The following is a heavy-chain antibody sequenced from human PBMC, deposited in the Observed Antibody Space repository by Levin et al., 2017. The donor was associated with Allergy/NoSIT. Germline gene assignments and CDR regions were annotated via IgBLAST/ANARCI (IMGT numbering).Heavy chain of an antibody. CDR2: INHSGST. Sequence: SQTLSLTCAVYGGSFSGYYWSWIRQPPGKGLEWIGEINHSGSTNYNPSLKSRVTISVDTSKNQFSLKLSSVTAADTAVYYCAGSPSYSYGYHYFDYWGQGTLVTVSS. J-gene: IGHJ4*02. D-gene: IGHD5-18*01. CDR1: GGSFSGYY. CDR3: AGSPSYSYGYHYFDY. V-gene: IGHV4-34*01.